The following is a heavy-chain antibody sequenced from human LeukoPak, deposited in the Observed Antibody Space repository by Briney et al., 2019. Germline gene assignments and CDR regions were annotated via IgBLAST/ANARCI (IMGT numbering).Heavy chain of an antibody. J-gene: IGHJ3*02. V-gene: IGHV1-3*01. CDR3: ARIPSGSSMGDAFDI. D-gene: IGHD1-26*01. Sequence: GASVKVSCKASGYTFTSYAMHWVRQAPGQRLEWMGWINAGNGNTKYSQKFQGRVTITRDTSASTAYMELSSLRSEDTAVYYCARIPSGSSMGDAFDIWGQGTMVTVSS. CDR1: GYTFTSYA. CDR2: INAGNGNT.